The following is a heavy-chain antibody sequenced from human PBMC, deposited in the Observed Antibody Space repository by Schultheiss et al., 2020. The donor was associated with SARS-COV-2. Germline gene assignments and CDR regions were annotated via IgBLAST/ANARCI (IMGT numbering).Heavy chain of an antibody. J-gene: IGHJ4*02. CDR2: VNHGSDLT. D-gene: IGHD3-10*01. Sequence: GESLKISCAASGFTFSNYATSWVRQAPGKGLDWVSSVNHGSDLTYYADSVKGRFTISRDNSKNTLYLQMNSLRAEDTALYYCARWFGEDRTSDYWGQGTLVTVSS. CDR1: GFTFSNYA. CDR3: ARWFGEDRTSDY. V-gene: IGHV3-23*01.